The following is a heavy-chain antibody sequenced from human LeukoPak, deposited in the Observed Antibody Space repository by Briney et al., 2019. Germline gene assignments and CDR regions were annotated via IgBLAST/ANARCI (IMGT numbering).Heavy chain of an antibody. Sequence: PGGSLRLSCAASGFTFSSYSMNWVRQAPGKGLEWVSYISSSSSTIYYADSVKGRFTISRDNAKNSLYLQMNSLRAEDTAVYYCATGSPPLEYSSSFHYWGQGTLVTVSS. V-gene: IGHV3-48*04. CDR1: GFTFSSYS. CDR3: ATGSPPLEYSSSFHY. D-gene: IGHD6-6*01. J-gene: IGHJ4*02. CDR2: ISSSSSTI.